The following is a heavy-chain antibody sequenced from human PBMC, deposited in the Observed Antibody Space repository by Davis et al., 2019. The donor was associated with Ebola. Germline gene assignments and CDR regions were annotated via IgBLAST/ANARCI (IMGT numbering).Heavy chain of an antibody. V-gene: IGHV1-18*01. D-gene: IGHD5-18*01. CDR3: ARGSQDTTIFLDFIY. CDR2: ISGYNGNT. Sequence: AASVKVSCKASGYTFTSYGISWVRQAPGQGLEWMGWISGYNGNTNYVENLQGRVTMTTDTSTSTAYMELRSLRSADTAVYYCARGSQDTTIFLDFIYWGQGTLVIVSS. J-gene: IGHJ4*02. CDR1: GYTFTSYG.